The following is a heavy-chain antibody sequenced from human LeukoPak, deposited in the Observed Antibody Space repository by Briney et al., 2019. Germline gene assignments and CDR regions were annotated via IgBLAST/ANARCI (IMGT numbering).Heavy chain of an antibody. CDR3: ARTLMTAKAYYMDG. J-gene: IGHJ6*03. CDR2: INPSVGST. D-gene: IGHD3-16*01. Sequence: ASVQVFCKASGYTFTSYYMHWVRQAPGHGHQRMGIINPSVGSTSYAQKFQGRVTMTRDMSTSTVYMERSSLRSEDTAVYYCARTLMTAKAYYMDGWGKGTTVTGSS. V-gene: IGHV1-46*01. CDR1: GYTFTSYY.